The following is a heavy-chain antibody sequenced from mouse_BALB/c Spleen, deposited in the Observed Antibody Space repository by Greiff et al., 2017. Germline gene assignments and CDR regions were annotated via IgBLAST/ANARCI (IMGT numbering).Heavy chain of an antibody. CDR2: ISTYYGNT. D-gene: IGHD2-3*01. J-gene: IGHJ2*01. CDR1: GYTFTDYA. CDR3: ARSGDGYYGDY. V-gene: IGHV1-67*01. Sequence: QVHVKQSGPELVRPGVSVKISCKGSGYTFTDYAMHWVKQSHAKSLEWIGVISTYYGNTNYNQKFKGKATMTVDKSSSTAYMELARLTSEDSAIYYCARSGDGYYGDYWGQGTTLTVSS.